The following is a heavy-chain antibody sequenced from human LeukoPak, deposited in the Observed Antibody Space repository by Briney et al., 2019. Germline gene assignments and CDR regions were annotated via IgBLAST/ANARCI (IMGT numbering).Heavy chain of an antibody. Sequence: GRSRRLSCAASGFTFSSYAMHWVRQAPGKGLEWVAVISYDGSNKYYADSVKGRFTISRDNSKNTLYLQMNSLRAEDTAVYYCARDHCSSTSCYAFDYWGQGTLVTVSS. CDR2: ISYDGSNK. CDR1: GFTFSSYA. CDR3: ARDHCSSTSCYAFDY. J-gene: IGHJ4*02. D-gene: IGHD2-2*01. V-gene: IGHV3-30*01.